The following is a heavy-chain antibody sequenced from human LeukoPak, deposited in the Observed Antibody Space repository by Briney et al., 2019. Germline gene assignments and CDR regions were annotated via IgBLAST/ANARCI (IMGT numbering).Heavy chain of an antibody. J-gene: IGHJ3*01. CDR1: GGTFSSYA. D-gene: IGHD4-17*01. CDR3: ASSGDYGDYLG. Sequence: SVKVSCKASGGTFSSYAMSWVRQAPGQGLEWMGGIIPIFGTANYAQKFQGRVTITADESTSTAYMELSSLRSEDTAVYYCASSGDYGDYLGWGQGTMVTVSS. CDR2: IIPIFGTA. V-gene: IGHV1-69*01.